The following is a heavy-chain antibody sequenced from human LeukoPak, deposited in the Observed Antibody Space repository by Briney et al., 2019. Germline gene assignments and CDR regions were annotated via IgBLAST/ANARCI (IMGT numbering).Heavy chain of an antibody. Sequence: PGGSLRLSCAASGFTFSSYAMNWVRQAPGKGLEWVSTISGSGTSTYCADSVKGRFTISRDNSKNTLYLQMNSLRAEDTAVYYCAKVGRVAVAVAGTGYFDYWGQGTLITVSS. V-gene: IGHV3-23*01. D-gene: IGHD6-19*01. CDR1: GFTFSSYA. J-gene: IGHJ4*02. CDR3: AKVGRVAVAVAGTGYFDY. CDR2: ISGSGTST.